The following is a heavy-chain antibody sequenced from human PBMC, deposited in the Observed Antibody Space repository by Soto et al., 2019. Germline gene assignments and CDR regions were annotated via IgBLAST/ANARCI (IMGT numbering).Heavy chain of an antibody. CDR3: AKDGGREGYFGNWFDP. Sequence: QVQLVQSGAEVKKPGSSVKVSCKASGGTFSNYAITWVRQAPGQGLEWLGRIIPIFGTRDYAQKFQGRATITAXXXTXXAYMDLSSLRSDDTAVYYCAKDGGREGYFGNWFDPWGQGTLVTVSS. CDR1: GGTFSNYA. J-gene: IGHJ5*02. V-gene: IGHV1-69*15. D-gene: IGHD2-15*01. CDR2: IIPIFGTR.